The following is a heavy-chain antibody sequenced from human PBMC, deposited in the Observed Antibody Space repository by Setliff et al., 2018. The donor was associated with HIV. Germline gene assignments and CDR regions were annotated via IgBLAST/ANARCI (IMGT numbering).Heavy chain of an antibody. CDR1: GYNFSPYR. J-gene: IGHJ4*02. CDR3: ARVRPAPGAALDY. CDR2: IDPGSGAA. D-gene: IGHD6-13*01. V-gene: IGHV1-46*04. Sequence: ASVKVSCKTSGYNFSPYRIHWVRQAPGQGLEWIGIIDPGSGAATYAQKLQGRITMTRDTSTTTVYMHLNSLASDDSAVYFCARVRPAPGAALDYWGQGTLVTV.